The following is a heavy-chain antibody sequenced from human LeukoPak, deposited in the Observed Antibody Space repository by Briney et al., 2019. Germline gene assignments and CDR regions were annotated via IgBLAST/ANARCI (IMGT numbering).Heavy chain of an antibody. V-gene: IGHV2-70*11. CDR2: IDWDDDK. Sequence: TLSLTCTVSGGSISTYYWSWIRQPPGKALEWLARIDWDDDKYYTTSLKTRLAISKDTSKTQVVLTITNMDPVDTATYYCARGRYYFDSWGQGTLVTVSS. J-gene: IGHJ4*02. CDR1: GGSISTYYW. CDR3: ARGRYYFDS.